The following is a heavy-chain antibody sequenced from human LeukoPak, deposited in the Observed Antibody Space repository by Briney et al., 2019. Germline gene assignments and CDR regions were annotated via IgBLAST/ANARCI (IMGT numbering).Heavy chain of an antibody. CDR2: ISSSSSYI. Sequence: GGSLRLSCAASGFTFSTYSMNWVRQAPGKGLEWVSSISSSSSYIYYADSLKGRFTISRDNAKNSLYLQMNSLRAEDTAVYYCAKELRAYWGQGTLVTVSS. D-gene: IGHD3-10*01. CDR1: GFTFSTYS. V-gene: IGHV3-21*01. J-gene: IGHJ4*02. CDR3: AKELRAY.